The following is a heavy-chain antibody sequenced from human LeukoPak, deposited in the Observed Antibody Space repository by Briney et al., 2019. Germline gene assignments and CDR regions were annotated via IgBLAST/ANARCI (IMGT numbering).Heavy chain of an antibody. CDR3: AKGLERESRLDS. J-gene: IGHJ4*02. V-gene: IGHV3-23*01. CDR1: EFSVGSNY. Sequence: GGSLRLSCAASEFSVGSNYMTWVRQAPGQGLEWVSGIRNSDGMTYYADSVRGRFTISTDNSKNTLYLQMNSLRAEDTALYYCAKGLERESRLDSWGQGTLVTVSS. CDR2: IRNSDGMT. D-gene: IGHD1-1*01.